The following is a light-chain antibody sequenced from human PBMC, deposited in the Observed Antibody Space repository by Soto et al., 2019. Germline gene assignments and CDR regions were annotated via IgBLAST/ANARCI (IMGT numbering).Light chain of an antibody. CDR1: SSDVGGYNY. J-gene: IGLJ2*01. Sequence: QSVLTQPASVSGCPGQSITISCTGTSSDVGGYNYVSWYQQHPGKAPKLMIYEVSNRPSGVSNHFSGSKSGNTASLTISGLQAEDEADYYCSSYTSSSTVVFGGGTKLTVL. CDR3: SSYTSSSTVV. CDR2: EVS. V-gene: IGLV2-14*01.